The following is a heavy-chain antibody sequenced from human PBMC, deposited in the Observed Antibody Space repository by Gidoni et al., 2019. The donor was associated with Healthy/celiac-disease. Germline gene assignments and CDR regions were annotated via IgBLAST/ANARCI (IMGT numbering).Heavy chain of an antibody. CDR3: AKDGITMVRGVIIRDDAFDI. CDR2: ISGSGGST. D-gene: IGHD3-10*01. V-gene: IGHV3-23*01. CDR1: GFTCSSYA. J-gene: IGHJ3*02. Sequence: EVQLLESGGGLVQPGGSLRLSCAASGFTCSSYAMIWVRQAPGKGLEWVSAISGSGGSTYYADSVKGRFTISRDNSKNTLYLQMNSLRAEDTAVYYCAKDGITMVRGVIIRDDAFDIWGQGTMVTVSS.